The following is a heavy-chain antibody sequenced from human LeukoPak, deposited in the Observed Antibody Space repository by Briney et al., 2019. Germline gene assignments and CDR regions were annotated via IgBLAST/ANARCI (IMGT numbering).Heavy chain of an antibody. CDR3: ARRPSGSSSRYFDL. V-gene: IGHV4-39*01. J-gene: IGHJ2*01. CDR2: IYYSGST. D-gene: IGHD1-26*01. Sequence: PSETLSLACTVSGGSITSSSYYWGWIRQPPGKGLEWIGSIYYSGSTHYTPSLKSRVTISVDTSKNQFSLKLSSVTAADTAVYYCARRPSGSSSRYFDLWGRGTLVTVSS. CDR1: GGSITSSSYY.